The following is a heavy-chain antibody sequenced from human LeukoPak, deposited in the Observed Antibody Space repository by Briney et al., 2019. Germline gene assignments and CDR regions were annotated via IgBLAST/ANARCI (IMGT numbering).Heavy chain of an antibody. D-gene: IGHD6-19*01. V-gene: IGHV3-23*01. Sequence: GGSLRLSCAASGFTFSSYDMSWVRQAPGKGLEWVSAISGSGGSTYYADSVKGRFTISRDNSKNTLYLQMNSLRAEDTAVYYCAKDSVVAGRYNWFDPWGQGTLVTVSS. CDR1: GFTFSSYD. CDR3: AKDSVVAGRYNWFDP. J-gene: IGHJ5*02. CDR2: ISGSGGST.